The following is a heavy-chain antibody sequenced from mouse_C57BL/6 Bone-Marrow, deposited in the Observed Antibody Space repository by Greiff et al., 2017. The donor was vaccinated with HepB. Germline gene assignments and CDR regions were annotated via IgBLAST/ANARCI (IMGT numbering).Heavy chain of an antibody. CDR2: IDPSDSYT. V-gene: IGHV1-69*01. Sequence: VQLQQPGAELVMPGASVKLSCKASGYTFTSYWMHWVKQRPGQGLEWIGAIDPSDSYTNYNQKFKGKSTLTVDKSSSTAYMQLSSLTSEDSAVYYCARPGYPWYFDVWGTGTTVTVSS. D-gene: IGHD2-2*01. CDR1: GYTFTSYW. CDR3: ARPGYPWYFDV. J-gene: IGHJ1*03.